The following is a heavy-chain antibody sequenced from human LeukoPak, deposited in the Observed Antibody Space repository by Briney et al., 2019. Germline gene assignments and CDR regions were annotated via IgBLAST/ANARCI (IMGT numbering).Heavy chain of an antibody. V-gene: IGHV1-18*01. CDR2: ISAYNGNT. D-gene: IGHD3-10*01. J-gene: IGHJ4*02. CDR3: ARDGRFGELSDY. Sequence: GASVKVSCKASGYTFTSYGISWVRQAPGQGLEWMGWISAYNGNTNYAQRLQGRVTMTTDTSTSTAYMDLWSLRSDDTAVYFCARDGRFGELSDYWGQGTLVTVSS. CDR1: GYTFTSYG.